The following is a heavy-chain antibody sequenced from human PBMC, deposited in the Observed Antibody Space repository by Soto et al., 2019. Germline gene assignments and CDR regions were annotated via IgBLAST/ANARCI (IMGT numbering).Heavy chain of an antibody. J-gene: IGHJ5*02. CDR3: ARGGRPFITLTNPRTNLFAP. V-gene: IGHV1-69*02. CDR1: GGTFSSYT. CDR2: IIPILGIA. D-gene: IGHD4-4*01. Sequence: SVKVSCKASGGTFSSYTISWVRQAPGQGLEWMGRIIPILGIANYAQKFQGRVTITADKSTSTAYMELSSLRSEDTAVYYCARGGRPFITLTNPRTNLFAPWGRGTLVPGSS.